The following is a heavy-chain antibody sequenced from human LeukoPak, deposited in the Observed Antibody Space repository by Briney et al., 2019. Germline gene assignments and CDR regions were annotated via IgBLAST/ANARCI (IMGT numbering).Heavy chain of an antibody. CDR3: ARDRSGDDSSGYYY. D-gene: IGHD3-22*01. Sequence: ASVTVSCMCSGYTYTSYGISCGRQAPGQGLEWMGWISAYNGNTNYAQKLQGRVTMTTDTSTSTAYMELRSLRSDDTAVYYCARDRSGDDSSGYYYWGQGTLVTVSS. V-gene: IGHV1-18*01. CDR1: GYTYTSYG. CDR2: ISAYNGNT. J-gene: IGHJ4*02.